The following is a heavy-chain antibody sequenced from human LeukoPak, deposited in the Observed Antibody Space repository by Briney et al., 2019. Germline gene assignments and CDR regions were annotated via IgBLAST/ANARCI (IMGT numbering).Heavy chain of an antibody. D-gene: IGHD2-2*01. CDR2: IYYSGST. Sequence: SETLSLTCTVSGGSISSYYWSWIRQPPGKGLEWIGYIYYSGSTNYNPSLKSRVTISVDTSKNQFSLKLSSVTAADTAVCYCARADIVVVPAATVNWFDPWGQGTLVTVSS. V-gene: IGHV4-59*01. J-gene: IGHJ5*02. CDR1: GGSISSYY. CDR3: ARADIVVVPAATVNWFDP.